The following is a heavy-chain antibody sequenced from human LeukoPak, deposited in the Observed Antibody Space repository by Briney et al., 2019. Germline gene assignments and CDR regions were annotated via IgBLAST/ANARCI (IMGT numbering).Heavy chain of an antibody. Sequence: GESLRISCKGSVYRFTSYSICWVRHMPARNLEWMGIIYLRDTHTRYSPSFHGQVTISADKSISTAYLQRSSLKASDTAMYCCARHESGGFDYWGQGTLVTVSS. D-gene: IGHD1-14*01. J-gene: IGHJ4*02. V-gene: IGHV5-51*01. CDR1: VYRFTSYS. CDR2: IYLRDTHT. CDR3: ARHESGGFDY.